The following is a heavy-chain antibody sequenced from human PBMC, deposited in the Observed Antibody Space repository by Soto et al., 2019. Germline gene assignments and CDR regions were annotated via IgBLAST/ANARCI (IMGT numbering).Heavy chain of an antibody. CDR2: IIPILGIA. CDR3: AREILKHLRVFAFDI. V-gene: IGHV1-69*08. J-gene: IGHJ3*02. CDR1: GGTFSSYT. D-gene: IGHD4-17*01. Sequence: QVQLVQSGAEVKKPGSSVKVSCKASGGTFSSYTISWVRQAPGQGLEWMGRIIPILGIANYAQKFQGRVTITADKSTSTAYMELSSLRSEDTAVYYCAREILKHLRVFAFDIWSQGTMVTVSS.